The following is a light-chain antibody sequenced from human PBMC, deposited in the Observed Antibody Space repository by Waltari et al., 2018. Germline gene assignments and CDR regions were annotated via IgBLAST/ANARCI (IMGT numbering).Light chain of an antibody. J-gene: IGKJ4*01. CDR2: TAS. CDR1: QDITRR. Sequence: DTQMTQSPSSVSASIGDRVTITCRASQDITRRLAWYQQKPGKAPKLLIYTASSLQVGVPSRFSGSGFGSEFTLTISSVQPEDFATYYCQQANSFPLTFGGGTKVEIK. V-gene: IGKV1-12*01. CDR3: QQANSFPLT.